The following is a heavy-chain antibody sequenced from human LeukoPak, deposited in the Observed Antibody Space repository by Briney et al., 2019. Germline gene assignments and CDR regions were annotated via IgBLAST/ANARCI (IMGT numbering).Heavy chain of an antibody. CDR3: TREALTDPGVGHDSSGYGFDY. CDR1: GFTFSSYE. J-gene: IGHJ4*02. CDR2: ISSSGSTI. D-gene: IGHD3-22*01. V-gene: IGHV3-48*03. Sequence: GGSLRLSCAASGFTFSSYEMNWVRQAPGKGLEWVSYISSSGSTIYYADSVKGRFTISRDNAKNSLYLQMNSLRAEDTAVYYCTREALTDPGVGHDSSGYGFDYWGQGTLVTVSS.